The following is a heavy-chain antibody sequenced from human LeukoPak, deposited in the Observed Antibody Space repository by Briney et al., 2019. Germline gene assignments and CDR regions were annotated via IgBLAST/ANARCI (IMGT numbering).Heavy chain of an antibody. CDR1: GFTFSSYA. V-gene: IGHV3-30*14. D-gene: IGHD3-10*01. Sequence: PGGSLRLSCAASGFTFSSYAMHWVRQAPGKGLEWVAVISYDGSNKYYADSVKGRFTISRDNSKNTLYLQMNSLRAEDTAVYYCARDSTMVRGVISDAFDIWGQGTMVTVSS. CDR2: ISYDGSNK. J-gene: IGHJ3*02. CDR3: ARDSTMVRGVISDAFDI.